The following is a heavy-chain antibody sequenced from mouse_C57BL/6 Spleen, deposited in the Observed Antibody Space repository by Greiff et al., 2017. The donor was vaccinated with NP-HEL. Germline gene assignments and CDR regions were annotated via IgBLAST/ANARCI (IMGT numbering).Heavy chain of an antibody. D-gene: IGHD1-1*01. CDR1: GYTFTDYE. V-gene: IGHV1-15*01. J-gene: IGHJ2*01. CDR3: TATVVPYYFDY. Sequence: QVQLQQSGAELVRPGASVTLSCKASGYTFTDYEMHWVKQTPVHGLEWIGAIDPETGGTAYNQKFKGQAILTADQSSSTAYMELRSLTSEDSAVYYCTATVVPYYFDYWGQGTTLTVSS. CDR2: IDPETGGT.